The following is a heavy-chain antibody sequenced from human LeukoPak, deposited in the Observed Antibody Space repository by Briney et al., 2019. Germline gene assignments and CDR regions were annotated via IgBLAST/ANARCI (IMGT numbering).Heavy chain of an antibody. CDR3: TRQGHHNFEY. V-gene: IGHV3-7*01. J-gene: IGHJ4*02. D-gene: IGHD1-14*01. Sequence: GGSRRLSCAAPGFTLSNYWMSWVRQAPGKGLEWVANIKEDGSEKFYVDSVKGRFTISRDNAKNSLHLQLNSLRAEDTAVYYCTRQGHHNFEYWGQGTLVTVSS. CDR2: IKEDGSEK. CDR1: GFTLSNYW.